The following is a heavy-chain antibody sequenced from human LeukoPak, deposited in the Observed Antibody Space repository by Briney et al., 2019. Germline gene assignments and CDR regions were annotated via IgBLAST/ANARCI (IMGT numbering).Heavy chain of an antibody. Sequence: GGSLRLSCAASGFTFSNYWISWVRQAPGKGLEWLANIKQDGSEKYYVDSVKGRFTISRDNAKNSLYLQMYSLRAEDTAVYYCATSNWGSNYWGQGTLVTISS. D-gene: IGHD7-27*01. V-gene: IGHV3-7*01. CDR3: ATSNWGSNY. J-gene: IGHJ4*02. CDR2: IKQDGSEK. CDR1: GFTFSNYW.